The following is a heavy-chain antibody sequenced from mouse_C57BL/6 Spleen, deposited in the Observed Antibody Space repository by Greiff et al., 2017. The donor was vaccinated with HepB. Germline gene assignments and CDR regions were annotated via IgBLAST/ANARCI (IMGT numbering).Heavy chain of an antibody. CDR3: ARAKGAYDYDGGWYFDV. J-gene: IGHJ1*03. V-gene: IGHV1-69*01. CDR1: GYTFTSYW. D-gene: IGHD2-4*01. CDR2: IDPSDSYT. Sequence: QVQLQQPGAELVMPGASVKLSCKASGYTFTSYWMHWVKQRPGQGLEWIGEIDPSDSYTNYNQKFKGKSTLTVDKSSSTAYMQLSSLTSEDSAVYYCARAKGAYDYDGGWYFDVWGTGTTVTVSS.